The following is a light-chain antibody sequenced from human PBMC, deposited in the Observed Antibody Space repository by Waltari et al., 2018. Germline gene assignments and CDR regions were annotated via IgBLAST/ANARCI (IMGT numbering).Light chain of an antibody. CDR3: QNHERLPAT. CDR1: QSVGRF. V-gene: IGKV3-20*01. Sequence: ELVLTQSPGTLSLSPGERATLACRASQSVGRFLAWYQQKPGQAPRLLIYQASNRATCIPDMFSGSGSGTDFSLTISRLEPEDFAVYYCQNHERLPATFGQGTKVEI. CDR2: QAS. J-gene: IGKJ1*01.